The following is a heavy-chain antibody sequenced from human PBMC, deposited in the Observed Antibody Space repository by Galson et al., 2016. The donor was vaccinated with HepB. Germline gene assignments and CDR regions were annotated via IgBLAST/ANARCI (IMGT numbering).Heavy chain of an antibody. CDR2: FSSSSSYI. V-gene: IGHV3-21*01. CDR3: ARTYYYDSSVPRHFDY. D-gene: IGHD3-22*01. Sequence: SLRLSCAASGFIFSFYSMNWVRQAPGKGLEWVSSFSSSSSYIYYADSVKGRLTISRDNAKNSLYLQMNSLRAEDTAVYYCARTYYYDSSVPRHFDYWGQGTLVTVSS. J-gene: IGHJ4*02. CDR1: GFIFSFYS.